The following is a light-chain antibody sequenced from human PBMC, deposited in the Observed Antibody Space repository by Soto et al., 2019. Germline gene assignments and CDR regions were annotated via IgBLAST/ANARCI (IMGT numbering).Light chain of an antibody. J-gene: IGKJ2*01. CDR1: QSVSSSY. V-gene: IGKV3-20*01. CDR2: GAS. Sequence: EIVLTQSPGTLSLSPGERATLSCRASQSVSSSYLAWYQQKPGQAPGLLIYGASSRATGIPDRFSGSGSGTDFTLNISRLEPDDFAVYYCHQYGSLYTFGQGTKLEIK. CDR3: HQYGSLYT.